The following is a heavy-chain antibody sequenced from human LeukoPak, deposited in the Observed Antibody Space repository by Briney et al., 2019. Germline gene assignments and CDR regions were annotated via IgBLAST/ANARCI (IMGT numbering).Heavy chain of an antibody. CDR2: IYYSGTX. CDR1: GGSISNNF. Sequence: PSETLSLTCTVSGGSISNNFXXXXXXXXXXXXXWMRXIYYSGTXXXXXXXXXXPXXXXDTPQHQFSLKLGSVTAADTAVYYCARDAPGSSHFDYWGQGTLVTVSS. J-gene: IGHJ4*02. V-gene: IGHV4-59*01. CDR3: ARDAPGSSHFDY.